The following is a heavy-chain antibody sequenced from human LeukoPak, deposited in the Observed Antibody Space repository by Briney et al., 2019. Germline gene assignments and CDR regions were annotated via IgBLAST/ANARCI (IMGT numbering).Heavy chain of an antibody. V-gene: IGHV6-1*01. Sequence: SQTLSLTCAISGDSVSSNSAAWNWIRQSPSRGLEWLGRTYYRSKWYNDYAVSVKSRITINPDTSKNQFSLQLNSVTPEDTAVYYCARVVSFRGSYWGAYNWFDPWGQGTLVTVSS. CDR2: TYYRSKWYN. CDR3: ARVVSFRGSYWGAYNWFDP. D-gene: IGHD1-26*01. CDR1: GDSVSSNSAA. J-gene: IGHJ5*02.